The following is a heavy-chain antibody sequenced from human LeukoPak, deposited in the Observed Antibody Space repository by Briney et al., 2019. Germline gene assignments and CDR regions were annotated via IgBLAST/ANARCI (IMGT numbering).Heavy chain of an antibody. CDR3: AKGLQVAEPPDY. D-gene: IGHD2-15*01. J-gene: IGHJ4*02. CDR1: GFSFSNYV. CDR2: ISYDGNNK. Sequence: GGSLRLSCAASGFSFSNYVMYRVRQAPRKGLEWVAVISYDGNNKYYADSVKGRFTISRDNSQNTPYLQMSSLRGEDTAVYDCAKGLQVAEPPDYWGQGILVTVSS. V-gene: IGHV3-30*18.